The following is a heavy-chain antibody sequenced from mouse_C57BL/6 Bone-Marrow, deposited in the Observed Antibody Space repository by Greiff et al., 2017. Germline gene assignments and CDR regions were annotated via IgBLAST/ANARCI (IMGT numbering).Heavy chain of an antibody. D-gene: IGHD1-1*01. CDR2: ISSGGDYI. CDR3: TRGYGSSRYAMDY. J-gene: IGHJ4*01. Sequence: EVQRVESGEGLVKPGGSLKLSCAASGFTFSSYAMSWVRQTPEKRLEWVAYISSGGDYIYYADTVKGRFTISRDNARNTLYLQMSSLKSEDTAMYYCTRGYGSSRYAMDYWGQGTSVTVSS. CDR1: GFTFSSYA. V-gene: IGHV5-9-1*02.